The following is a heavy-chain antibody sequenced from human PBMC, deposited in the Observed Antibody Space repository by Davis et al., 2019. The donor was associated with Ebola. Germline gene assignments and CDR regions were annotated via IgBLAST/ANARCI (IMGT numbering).Heavy chain of an antibody. Sequence: GGSLRLSCAASGFTFSSYAMHWARQAPGKGLEWVAVISYDGSNKYYADSVKGRFTISRDNSKNTLYLQMNSLRAEDTAVYYCARDYTGVLRYFDWWFDYWGQGTLVTVSS. D-gene: IGHD3-9*01. V-gene: IGHV3-30-3*01. CDR1: GFTFSSYA. J-gene: IGHJ4*02. CDR2: ISYDGSNK. CDR3: ARDYTGVLRYFDWWFDY.